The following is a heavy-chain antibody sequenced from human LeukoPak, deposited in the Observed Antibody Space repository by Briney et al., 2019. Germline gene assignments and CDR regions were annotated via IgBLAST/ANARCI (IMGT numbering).Heavy chain of an antibody. D-gene: IGHD6-13*01. CDR1: GYTFTSYG. V-gene: IGHV1-18*01. Sequence: GASVKVSCKASGYTFTSYGISWVRQAPGQGLEWMGWISAYNGNTNYAQKLQGRVTMTTDTSTSTAYMELRSLRSDDTAVYYCARAVFDWAAAVSLDAFDIWGQGTMVTVSS. CDR2: ISAYNGNT. CDR3: ARAVFDWAAAVSLDAFDI. J-gene: IGHJ3*02.